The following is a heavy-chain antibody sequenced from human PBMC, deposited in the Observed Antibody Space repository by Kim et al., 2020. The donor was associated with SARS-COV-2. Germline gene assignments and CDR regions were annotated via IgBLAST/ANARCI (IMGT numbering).Heavy chain of an antibody. CDR1: GGSFSGYY. D-gene: IGHD6-13*01. CDR3: ASIAAAADEAFDL. J-gene: IGHJ3*01. CDR2: INHSGST. Sequence: SETLSLTCAVYGGSFSGYYWSWIRQPPGKGLEWIGEINHSGSTNYNPSLKSRVTISVDTSKNQFSLKPSSVTAADTAVYYCASIAAAADEAFDLWGQGT. V-gene: IGHV4-34*01.